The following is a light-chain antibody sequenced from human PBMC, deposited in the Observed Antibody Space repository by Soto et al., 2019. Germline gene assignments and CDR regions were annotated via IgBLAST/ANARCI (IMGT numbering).Light chain of an antibody. J-gene: IGKJ1*01. CDR2: GAS. Sequence: SVLTQCPGTLSLSPGERATLSCRASQRLSSSYLAWYQQKPGQAPRLLIYGASSRATGIPDRFSGSGSGTDFTLTISRLQPEDFAVYYCQQYGSSPRTFGQGTKVDIK. CDR3: QQYGSSPRT. V-gene: IGKV3-20*01. CDR1: QRLSSSY.